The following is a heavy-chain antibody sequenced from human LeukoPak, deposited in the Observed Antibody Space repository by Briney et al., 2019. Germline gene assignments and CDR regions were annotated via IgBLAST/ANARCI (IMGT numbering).Heavy chain of an antibody. D-gene: IGHD3-22*01. J-gene: IGHJ4*02. CDR3: ARVGHYDSRGVY. Sequence: SETLSLTCAVYGGSFSGYYWSWIRQPPGKGLEWIGEINHSGSTNYNPSLKSRVTISVDTSKNQFSLKLSSVTAADTAVYYCARVGHYDSRGVYWGQGTLVTVSS. CDR2: INHSGST. CDR1: GGSFSGYY. V-gene: IGHV4-34*01.